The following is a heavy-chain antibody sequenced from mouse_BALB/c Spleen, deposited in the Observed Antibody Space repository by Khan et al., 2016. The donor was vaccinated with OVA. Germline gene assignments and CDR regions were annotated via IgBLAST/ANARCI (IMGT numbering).Heavy chain of an antibody. Sequence: QVQLKESGAELARPGASVKMSCKASGYTFTSHTMHWVRQRPGQALEWIGHINPSNNYTNYNQNFKDKATLIVDKSSNTAYMQLSSLTSEDSAVYYCVREGAYYRSDGWFAYWGQGTLVTVSA. CDR1: GYTFTSHT. D-gene: IGHD2-14*01. V-gene: IGHV1-4*01. CDR2: INPSNNYT. J-gene: IGHJ3*01. CDR3: VREGAYYRSDGWFAY.